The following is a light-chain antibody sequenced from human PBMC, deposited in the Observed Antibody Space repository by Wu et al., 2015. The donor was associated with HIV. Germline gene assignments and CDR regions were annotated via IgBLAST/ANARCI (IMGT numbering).Light chain of an antibody. Sequence: TCQASQDISTYLNWYQQKSGKAPSLLIYDASNLEAGSHRGSVEWICDNFTFTISRLQPEDIATYYCQQYDILPYTFGQGTKLEI. CDR1: QDISTY. J-gene: IGKJ2*01. CDR3: QQYDILPYT. CDR2: DAS. V-gene: IGKV1-33*01.